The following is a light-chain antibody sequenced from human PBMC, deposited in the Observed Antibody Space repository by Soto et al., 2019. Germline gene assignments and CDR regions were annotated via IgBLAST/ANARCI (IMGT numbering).Light chain of an antibody. CDR2: SVS. Sequence: EIVLTQSPGTLSLSPGERATLSCRASQSVSSSYLAWYQQKPGQAPRLLIYSVSTRATGIPARFSGSGSGTEFTLTISSLQSEDFAVYYCQQYSIWRTFGQGTKVDIK. J-gene: IGKJ1*01. V-gene: IGKV3-15*01. CDR3: QQYSIWRT. CDR1: QSVSSSY.